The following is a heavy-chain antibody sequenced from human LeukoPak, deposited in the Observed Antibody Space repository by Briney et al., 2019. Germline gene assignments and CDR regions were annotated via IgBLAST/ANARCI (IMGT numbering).Heavy chain of an antibody. V-gene: IGHV3-7*01. D-gene: IGHD3-9*01. CDR1: GFTFGSYW. CDR2: IKHDGSDH. CDR3: VRHPGSYNVLTGYSYYFDY. J-gene: IGHJ4*02. Sequence: GGSLRLSCVGSGFTFGSYWMSWVRQAPGKGLEWVANIKHDGSDHYYADSVAGRFTISRDNAKNSLYLEMSSLRAEDAAVYFCVRHPGSYNVLTGYSYYFDYWGQGTRVTVSS.